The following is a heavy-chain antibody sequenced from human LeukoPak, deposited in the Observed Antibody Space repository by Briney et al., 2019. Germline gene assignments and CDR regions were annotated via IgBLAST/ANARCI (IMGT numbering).Heavy chain of an antibody. Sequence: GGSLRLSCAASDFTFSSYWMSWVRQAPGKGLEWVANINQDGSDKRYMDSARGRFTISRDNAKNSLSLHMDSLRAEDTAVYYCARVGYNWDDDGVDYWGQGTLVTVSS. CDR3: ARVGYNWDDDGVDY. CDR1: DFTFSSYW. CDR2: INQDGSDK. J-gene: IGHJ4*02. D-gene: IGHD1-1*01. V-gene: IGHV3-7*01.